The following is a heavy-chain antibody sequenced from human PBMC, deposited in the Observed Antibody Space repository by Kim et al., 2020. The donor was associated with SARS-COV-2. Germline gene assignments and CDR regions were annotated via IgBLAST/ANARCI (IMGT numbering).Heavy chain of an antibody. Sequence: GGSLRLSCVASGFSIRNYGMNWVRLAPGKGLEWVSNIKYDASEKYYIDSIKGRFTISRDNAKNSLYMQMNSLRVEDTAMYYCARDMARSWDRTAEYCWGPGTPGTASP. CDR3: ARDMARSWDRTAEYC. V-gene: IGHV3-7*01. CDR1: GFSIRNYG. J-gene: IGHJ4*01. CDR2: IKYDASEK. D-gene: IGHD6-13*01.